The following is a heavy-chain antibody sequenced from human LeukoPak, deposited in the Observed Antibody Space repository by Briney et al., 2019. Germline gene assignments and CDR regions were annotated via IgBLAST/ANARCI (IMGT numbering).Heavy chain of an antibody. V-gene: IGHV3-13*01. D-gene: IGHD3-10*01. CDR2: IGTAGDT. Sequence: GSLRLSCAASGLTFSSYDMRWVRQATGKGLEWVSAIGTAGDTYYPGSVKGRFTISRENAKNSLYLQMNSLRAGDTAVYYCAREGVTVFDLWGRGTLVTVSS. J-gene: IGHJ2*01. CDR3: AREGVTVFDL. CDR1: GLTFSSYD.